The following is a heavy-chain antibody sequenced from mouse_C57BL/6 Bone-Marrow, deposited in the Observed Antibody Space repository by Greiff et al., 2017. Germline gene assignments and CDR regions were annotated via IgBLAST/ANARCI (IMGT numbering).Heavy chain of an antibody. Sequence: EVKLMESGGDLVKPGGSLKLSCAASGFTFSSYGMSWVRQTPDKRLEWVATISSGGSYTYYPDNVKGRFTLSRDNDKNTRYLQMSSLKSEDTAMKYCARKGLGNFEFWGQGTTLTVSS. J-gene: IGHJ2*01. CDR3: ARKGLGNFEF. CDR2: ISSGGSYT. CDR1: GFTFSSYG. V-gene: IGHV5-6*01. D-gene: IGHD3-1*01.